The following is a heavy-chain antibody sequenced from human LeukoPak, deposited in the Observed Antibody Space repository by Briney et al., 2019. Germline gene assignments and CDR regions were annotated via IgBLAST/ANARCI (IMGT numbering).Heavy chain of an antibody. Sequence: GGSLRLSCAVSGLSFSDYRMFWVRQAPEKRPEWVAVTAGADDVIKYADSVKGRFTISTDNSKNTVYLQMNSLRAEDTALYFCATYIQRPPGMDVWGQGTMVTVSS. D-gene: IGHD2-15*01. CDR2: TAGADDVI. J-gene: IGHJ6*02. V-gene: IGHV3-23*01. CDR1: GLSFSDYR. CDR3: ATYIQRPPGMDV.